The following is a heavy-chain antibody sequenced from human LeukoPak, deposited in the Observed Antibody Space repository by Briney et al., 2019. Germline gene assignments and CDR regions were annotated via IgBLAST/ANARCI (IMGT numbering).Heavy chain of an antibody. J-gene: IGHJ5*02. Sequence: GGSLRLSCAASGFTFTNFEMNWVRQAPGKGLEWVSYISYSGRTTSYADSVKGRFTISRDNAKNSLYLQMNSLRAEDTAVYYCARAGPPAFDPWGQGTLVTFSS. CDR3: ARAGPPAFDP. CDR1: GFTFTNFE. V-gene: IGHV3-48*03. CDR2: ISYSGRTT.